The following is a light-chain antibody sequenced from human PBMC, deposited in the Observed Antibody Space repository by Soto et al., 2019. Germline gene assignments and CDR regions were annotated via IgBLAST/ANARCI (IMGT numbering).Light chain of an antibody. J-gene: IGKJ1*01. CDR2: GTS. Sequence: EIVLTQSPGTLSLSPGERATLSCRASQSVTNNYLAWYQRKPGQPPRLLIYGTSYRSTDIPRRFSGSGSGTDFTLTITRLEQEDFAVYYCQKYGSSPQTFGQGTKVEIK. CDR1: QSVTNNY. V-gene: IGKV3-20*01. CDR3: QKYGSSPQT.